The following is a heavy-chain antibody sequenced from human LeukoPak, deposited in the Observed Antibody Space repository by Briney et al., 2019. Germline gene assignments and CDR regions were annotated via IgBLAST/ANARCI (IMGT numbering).Heavy chain of an antibody. CDR2: IYASGTT. CDR1: GGSISSYY. D-gene: IGHD3-10*01. CDR3: ARGANYGSGKDY. V-gene: IGHV4-4*07. J-gene: IGHJ4*02. Sequence: SETLSLTCTVSGGSISSYYWTWIRQPAGKGLEWIGRIYASGTTNYNPSLKSRVTMSVDTSKNQFSLKLSSVTAADTAVYYCARGANYGSGKDYWGQGTLVTVSS.